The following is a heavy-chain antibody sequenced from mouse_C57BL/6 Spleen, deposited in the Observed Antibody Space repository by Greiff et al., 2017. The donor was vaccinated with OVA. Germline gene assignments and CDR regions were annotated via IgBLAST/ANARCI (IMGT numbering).Heavy chain of an antibody. V-gene: IGHV1-69*01. CDR1: GYTFTSYW. D-gene: IGHD1-1*01. CDR3: ALLYYGSSYGYFDV. J-gene: IGHJ1*03. CDR2: IDPSDSYT. Sequence: VQLQQPGAEPVMPGASVKLSCKASGYTFTSYWMHWVKQRPGQGLEWIGEIDPSDSYTNYNQKFKGKSTLTVDKSSSTAYMQLSSLTSEDSAVYYCALLYYGSSYGYFDVWGTGTTVTVSS.